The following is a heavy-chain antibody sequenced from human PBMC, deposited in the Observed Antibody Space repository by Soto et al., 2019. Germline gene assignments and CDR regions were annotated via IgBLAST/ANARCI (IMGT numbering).Heavy chain of an antibody. V-gene: IGHV3-7*05. Sequence: EVQLEESGGGLVQPGGSLRLSCAASGFTFSTYWMNWVRQAPGKGLEWVANIKQDGSEKNYVDSVKGRFTISRDNAKNSLYLQMNSLRAEDTAVYYCARDRAMDDYWGQGTLVTVSS. CDR3: ARDRAMDDY. CDR1: GFTFSTYW. CDR2: IKQDGSEK. D-gene: IGHD5-18*01. J-gene: IGHJ4*02.